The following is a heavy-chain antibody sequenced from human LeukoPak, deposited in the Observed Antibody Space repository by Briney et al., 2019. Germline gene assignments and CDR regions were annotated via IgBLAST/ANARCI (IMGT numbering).Heavy chain of an antibody. CDR1: GGSITSDSYY. V-gene: IGHV4-39*01. CDR3: ARTNYYYYYMDV. J-gene: IGHJ6*03. CDR2: IYYSGST. Sequence: PSETLSLTCSVSGGSITSDSYYWGWIRQPPGKGLEWIGSIYYSGSTYYNPSLKSRATISVDTSKKQFSLKLSSVTAADTAVYYCARTNYYYYYMDVWGKGTTVTVSS.